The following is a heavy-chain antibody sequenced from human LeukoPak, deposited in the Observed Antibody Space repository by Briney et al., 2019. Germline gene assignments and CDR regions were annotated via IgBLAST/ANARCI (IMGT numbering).Heavy chain of an antibody. V-gene: IGHV1-69*06. J-gene: IGHJ4*02. D-gene: IGHD4-17*01. Sequence: SVKVSCKASGGTFSSYAISWVRQAPGQGLEWMGGIIPIFGTANYAQKFQGRVTITADKSTSTAYMELSSLRSEDTAVYYCARVPRGYGDYHFDYWGQGTLVTVSS. CDR1: GGTFSSYA. CDR2: IIPIFGTA. CDR3: ARVPRGYGDYHFDY.